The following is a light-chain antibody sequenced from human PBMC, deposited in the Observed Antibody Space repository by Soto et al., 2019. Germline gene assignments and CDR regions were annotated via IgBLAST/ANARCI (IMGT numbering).Light chain of an antibody. CDR1: RSDVGGYNY. Sequence: QSVLTQPASVSGSPGQSITISCTGTRSDVGGYNYVYWHQHHPRKAPKLIIYDVTNRPSGVSDRFSGSKSGNTASLTISGLQAEDEADYYCCSYTSSSTYVFGPGTKLTVL. J-gene: IGLJ1*01. CDR3: CSYTSSSTYV. CDR2: DVT. V-gene: IGLV2-14*03.